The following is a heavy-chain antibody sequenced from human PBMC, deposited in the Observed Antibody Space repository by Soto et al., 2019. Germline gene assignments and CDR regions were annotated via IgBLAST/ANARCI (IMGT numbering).Heavy chain of an antibody. D-gene: IGHD1-26*01. Sequence: EVQLMESGGGLVQPGGSLRLSCAASGFTFSTYWMHWVRQAPGKGLVWVARINSDGSSISYADSVKGRFTISRDNAKNTLYVQMNRLRAEDTSVYYCARSGDVDNRPGFDHWGQGTLVTVSS. CDR1: GFTFSTYW. J-gene: IGHJ4*02. V-gene: IGHV3-74*01. CDR3: ARSGDVDNRPGFDH. CDR2: INSDGSSI.